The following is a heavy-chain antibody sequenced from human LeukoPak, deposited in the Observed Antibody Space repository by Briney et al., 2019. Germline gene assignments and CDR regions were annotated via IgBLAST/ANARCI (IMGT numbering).Heavy chain of an antibody. J-gene: IGHJ5*02. D-gene: IGHD3-16*01. CDR3: ARVGAVPGIDP. Sequence: SETLSLTCDVFGFPISSGFSGAWIRQSPGKGLEWIASISYSANTYYKPSLESRLFISADTSKNQFSVRLTSVTAADSAVYYCARVGAVPGIDPWGQGILVTVSS. V-gene: IGHV4-38-2*01. CDR2: ISYSANT. CDR1: GFPISSGFS.